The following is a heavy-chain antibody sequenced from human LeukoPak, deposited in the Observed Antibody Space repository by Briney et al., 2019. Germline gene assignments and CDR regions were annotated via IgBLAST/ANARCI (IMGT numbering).Heavy chain of an antibody. Sequence: GTPLRLSCVASGLTFRNYGFHWVRQAPGKGLEWVAIIYSGGGTTKYYAESVKDRFTITRDDSKDTLYVQMNSLRAEDTAVYYCVVILVPGGVWHFDLWGRGTLVTVSS. V-gene: IGHV3-33*03. CDR1: GLTFRNYG. D-gene: IGHD2-2*01. J-gene: IGHJ2*01. CDR2: IYSGGGTTK. CDR3: VVILVPGGVWHFDL.